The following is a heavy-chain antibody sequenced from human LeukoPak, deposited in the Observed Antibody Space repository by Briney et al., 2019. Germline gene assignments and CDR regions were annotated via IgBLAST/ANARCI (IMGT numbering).Heavy chain of an antibody. J-gene: IGHJ6*03. CDR2: ISYDGSNK. V-gene: IGHV3-30*18. CDR1: GFTFSSYG. Sequence: GGSLRLSCAASGFTFSSYGMHWVRQAPGKGLEWVAVISYDGSNKYYADSVKGRFTISRDNSKNTLYLQMNSLRAEDTAVYYCAKDHSGRTYYYYMDVWGKGTTVTVSS. CDR3: AKDHSGRTYYYYMDV. D-gene: IGHD1-26*01.